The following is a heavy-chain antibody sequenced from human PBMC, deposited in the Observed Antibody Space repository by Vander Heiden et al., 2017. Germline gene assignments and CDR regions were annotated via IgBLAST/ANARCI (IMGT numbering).Heavy chain of an antibody. V-gene: IGHV1-58*01. CDR3: AAGFLLRFLEWSNYYYGMDV. CDR1: GFTFTSPA. D-gene: IGHD3-3*01. J-gene: IGHJ6*02. Sequence: QMQLVQSGPEVKKPGTSVKVSCQASGFTFTSPAVQWVRQARGQRLEWIGWIVVGSGNTNYAQKFQERVTITRDMSTSTAYMELSSLRSEDTAVYYCAAGFLLRFLEWSNYYYGMDVWGQGTTVTVSS. CDR2: IVVGSGNT.